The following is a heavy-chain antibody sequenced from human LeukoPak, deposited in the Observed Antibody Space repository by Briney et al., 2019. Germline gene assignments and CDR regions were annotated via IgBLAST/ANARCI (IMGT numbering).Heavy chain of an antibody. CDR2: IKQDGSEK. J-gene: IGHJ5*02. CDR1: GFTFSSCW. D-gene: IGHD3-22*01. Sequence: GGSLRLSCAASGFTFSSCWMSWVRQAPGKGLEWVANIKQDGSEKYYVDSVKGRFTISRDNAKNSLYLQMNSLRAEDTAVYYCARDSNYYDSSGPGWFDPWGQGTLVTVSS. CDR3: ARDSNYYDSSGPGWFDP. V-gene: IGHV3-7*01.